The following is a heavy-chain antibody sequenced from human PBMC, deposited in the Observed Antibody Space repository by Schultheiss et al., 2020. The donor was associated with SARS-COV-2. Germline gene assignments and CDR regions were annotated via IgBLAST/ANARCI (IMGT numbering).Heavy chain of an antibody. V-gene: IGHV4-39*01. Sequence: SETLSLTCTVSGVSINSTSDFWDWIRQPPGKGLEWIGSVYYSGSTYYNPSVKSRVTISVDTSKNQFSLKLSSVTGTDTAVYYCARVPLGYCSGGTCYSEYFQHWGQGTLVTVSS. CDR3: ARVPLGYCSGGTCYSEYFQH. CDR2: VYYSGST. CDR1: GVSINSTSDF. J-gene: IGHJ1*01. D-gene: IGHD2-15*01.